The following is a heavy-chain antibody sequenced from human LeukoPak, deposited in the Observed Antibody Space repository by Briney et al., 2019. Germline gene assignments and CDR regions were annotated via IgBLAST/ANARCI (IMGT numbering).Heavy chain of an antibody. CDR3: ARVRVGAAPNDAFGI. D-gene: IGHD2-15*01. Sequence: ASVKVSCKASGYTFTGYYIHWVRQAPGQGLEWLGWINPNSGGTNYAQKFQGWVTMTRDTSISTAYMELSRLRSDDTAVYYCARVRVGAAPNDAFGIWGQGTMVTVSS. V-gene: IGHV1-2*04. J-gene: IGHJ3*02. CDR2: INPNSGGT. CDR1: GYTFTGYY.